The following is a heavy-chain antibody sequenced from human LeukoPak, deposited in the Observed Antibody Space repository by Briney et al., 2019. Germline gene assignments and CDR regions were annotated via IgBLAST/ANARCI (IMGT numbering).Heavy chain of an antibody. CDR3: ARDSETAMVTNYYGMDV. Sequence: GGSLRLSCAASGFTFSSYSMNWVRQAPGKGLEWVSSISSSSSYIYYADSVKGRFTISRDNAKNSLYLQMNSLRAEDTAVYYCARDSETAMVTNYYGMDVWGQGTTATVSS. V-gene: IGHV3-21*01. CDR2: ISSSSSYI. D-gene: IGHD5-18*01. CDR1: GFTFSSYS. J-gene: IGHJ6*02.